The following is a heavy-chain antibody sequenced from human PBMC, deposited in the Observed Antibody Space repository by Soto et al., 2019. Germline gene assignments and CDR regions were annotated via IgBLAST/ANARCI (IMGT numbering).Heavy chain of an antibody. V-gene: IGHV4-59*01. CDR3: ARDQGVPAGRSRIYYFYYGMDV. D-gene: IGHD2-2*01. Sequence: PSETLSLTCTVSGGSISNYYWSWIRQPPGKGLEWIGYIYYSGTTNYNPSLKSRISISLDTSKNQFSLKLSSVTAADTAVYYCARDQGVPAGRSRIYYFYYGMDVWGQGTTVTVSS. CDR2: IYYSGTT. CDR1: GGSISNYY. J-gene: IGHJ6*02.